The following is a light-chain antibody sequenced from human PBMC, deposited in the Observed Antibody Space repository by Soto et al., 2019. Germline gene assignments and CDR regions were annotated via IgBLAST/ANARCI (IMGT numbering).Light chain of an antibody. CDR2: EVS. CDR3: SSYAGSNNPYV. V-gene: IGLV2-8*01. J-gene: IGLJ1*01. Sequence: QSVLTQPPSASGSPGQSVTISCTGTSSDVGGYNYVSWYQQPPGKAPKLMIYEVSKRPSGVPDRSSGSKSGNTASLTVSGLQAEDEADYYCSSYAGSNNPYVFGTGTKLTVL. CDR1: SSDVGGYNY.